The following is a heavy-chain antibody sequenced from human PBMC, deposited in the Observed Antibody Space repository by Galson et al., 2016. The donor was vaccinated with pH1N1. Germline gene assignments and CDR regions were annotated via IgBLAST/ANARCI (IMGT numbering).Heavy chain of an antibody. J-gene: IGHJ6*02. CDR1: CGSMNSADYY. CDR3: ARGEGIRYYYSGMDV. V-gene: IGHV4-30-4*01. Sequence: TLSLTCTVSCGSMNSADYYWSWIRQPPGKGLEWIGYIYYSGTTYYSLSLKSRLSMSVDMSNNQFSLTLNSVTAADTAVYYCARGEGIRYYYSGMDVWGQGTTVTVFS. D-gene: IGHD3-16*01. CDR2: IYYSGTT.